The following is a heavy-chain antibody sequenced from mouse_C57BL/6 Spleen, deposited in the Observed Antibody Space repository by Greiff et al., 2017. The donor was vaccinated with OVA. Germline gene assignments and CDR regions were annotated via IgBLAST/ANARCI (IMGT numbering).Heavy chain of an antibody. CDR3: ASSNYEAFAY. D-gene: IGHD2-5*01. J-gene: IGHJ3*01. CDR1: GYAFTNYL. Sequence: LQESGAELVRPGTSVKVSCKASGYAFTNYLIEWVKQRPGQGLEWIGVINPGSGGTNYNEKFKGKATLTADKSSSTAYMQLSSLTSEDSAVYFCASSNYEAFAYWGQGTLVTVSA. CDR2: INPGSGGT. V-gene: IGHV1-54*01.